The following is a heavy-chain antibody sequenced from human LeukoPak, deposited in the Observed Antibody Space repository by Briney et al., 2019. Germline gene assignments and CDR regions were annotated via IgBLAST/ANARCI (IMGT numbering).Heavy chain of an antibody. CDR3: ASTYYDFWSGYNRQKQDAFDI. CDR2: TNPNSGGT. V-gene: IGHV1-2*02. J-gene: IGHJ3*02. D-gene: IGHD3-3*01. Sequence: GASVKVSCKASGYTFTDYYMHWVRQAPGQGLEWMGWTNPNSGGTNYAQTFQGRVTMTRDTSISTAYMDLSRLRSDDTAVYYCASTYYDFWSGYNRQKQDAFDIWGQGTMVTVSS. CDR1: GYTFTDYY.